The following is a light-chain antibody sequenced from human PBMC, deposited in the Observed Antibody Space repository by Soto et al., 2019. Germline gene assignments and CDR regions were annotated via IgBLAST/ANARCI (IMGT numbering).Light chain of an antibody. CDR3: AAWDVSLNGWV. CDR1: SSNIGSNT. V-gene: IGLV1-44*01. CDR2: SNN. Sequence: QSVLTQPPSASGTPGQRVTISCSGSSSNIGSNTVNWYQQLPGTAPKLLIYSNNQRPSGVPDRFSGSKSGTSASLAISGLQSEEEADYYCAAWDVSLNGWVFGGGTQLTVL. J-gene: IGLJ3*02.